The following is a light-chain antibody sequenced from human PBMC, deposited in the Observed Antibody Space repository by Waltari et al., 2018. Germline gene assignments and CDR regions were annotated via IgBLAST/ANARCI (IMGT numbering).Light chain of an antibody. CDR3: CSYTSSDSYV. J-gene: IGLJ1*01. CDR1: SSDIGASDF. CDR2: DVT. V-gene: IGLV2-14*03. Sequence: QSSLTQPASVSGSPGQSITIYCTWTSSDIGASDFASWYQQHPGKAPKVVISDVTNRPSGASHRFSASKSGNTASLTISALQAEDEADYYCCSYTSSDSYVFGPGTKVTV.